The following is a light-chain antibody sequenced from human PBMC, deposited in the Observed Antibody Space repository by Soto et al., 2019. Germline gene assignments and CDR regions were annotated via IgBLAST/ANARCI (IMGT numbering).Light chain of an antibody. CDR1: QGSSNY. CDR2: AAS. J-gene: IGKJ5*01. V-gene: IGKV1-16*02. CDR3: REYNNNPIT. Sequence: DIQMTQSPSSLSASVGDSVTITCPASQGSSNYVAGFQQKPGKAPKSLIYAASTLRGGVPSKFSGSGSGKDFTFPISSRQPADATTNYCREYNNNPITFGQGTRLEIK.